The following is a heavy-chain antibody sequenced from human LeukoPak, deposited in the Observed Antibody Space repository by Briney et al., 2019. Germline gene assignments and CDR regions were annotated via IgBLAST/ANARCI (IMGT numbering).Heavy chain of an antibody. Sequence: GGSLRLSCAASGFTVSGNYMSWVRQAPGKGLECVAVIYSGGDTYYADSVKGRFTISRDKSKNTLYLQMNSLRAEDTAVYYCASRHASALTFDYWGQGTLVTVSS. J-gene: IGHJ4*02. CDR2: IYSGGDT. CDR3: ASRHASALTFDY. V-gene: IGHV3-53*01. CDR1: GFTVSGNY. D-gene: IGHD4/OR15-4a*01.